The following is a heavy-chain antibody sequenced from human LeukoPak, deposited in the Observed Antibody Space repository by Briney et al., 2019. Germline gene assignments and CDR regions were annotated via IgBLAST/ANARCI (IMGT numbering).Heavy chain of an antibody. CDR1: GGSISSGSYY. CDR2: IYTSGST. Sequence: SETLSLTCTVSGGSISSGSYYWSWIRQPAGKGLEWIGRIYTSGSTNYNPSLKSRVTISVDTSKNQFSLKLSSVTAADTAVYYCARDHYDFWSGTYNWFDPWGQGTLVTVSS. D-gene: IGHD3-3*01. V-gene: IGHV4-61*02. CDR3: ARDHYDFWSGTYNWFDP. J-gene: IGHJ5*02.